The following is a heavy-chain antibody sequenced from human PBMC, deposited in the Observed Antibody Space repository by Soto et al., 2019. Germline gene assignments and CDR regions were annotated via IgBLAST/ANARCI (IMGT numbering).Heavy chain of an antibody. V-gene: IGHV1-18*01. Sequence: QVHLVQSGAEVKKPGASVKVSCKASGYTFTSYGITWVRQAPGQGLEWMGWISAHNGNTDYAQKLQGRVIVTRDTSTSTAYMELRSLISDDTAVYYCARGRYGDYWGQGALVPVS. J-gene: IGHJ4*02. CDR3: ARGRYGDY. CDR2: ISAHNGNT. D-gene: IGHD1-1*01. CDR1: GYTFTSYG.